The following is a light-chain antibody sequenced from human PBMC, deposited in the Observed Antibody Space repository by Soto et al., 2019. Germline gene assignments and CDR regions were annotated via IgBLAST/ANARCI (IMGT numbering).Light chain of an antibody. V-gene: IGKV1-5*01. Sequence: DIQMTQSPSTLSASVGDRVTITCRASQSINNWLAWYQLKPGKAPKLLIYDASTLQSGVPSRFSGSGSGTEFALAISSLQPEDFATYYCQQLITYPQTFGQGTKVDIK. CDR3: QQLITYPQT. J-gene: IGKJ1*01. CDR1: QSINNW. CDR2: DAS.